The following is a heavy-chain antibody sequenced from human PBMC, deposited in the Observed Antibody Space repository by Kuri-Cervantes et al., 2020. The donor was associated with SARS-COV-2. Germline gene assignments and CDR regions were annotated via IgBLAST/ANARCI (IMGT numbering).Heavy chain of an antibody. D-gene: IGHD3-3*01. CDR3: ARDSLRGIFGVVIIDY. Sequence: GGSLRLSCAASGFTFSSYGMHWVRQAPGKGLEWVSSISSSSSYIYYADSVKGRFTISRDNAKNSLYLQMNSLRAEDTAVYYCARDSLRGIFGVVIIDYWGQGTLVTVSS. V-gene: IGHV3-21*01. CDR1: GFTFSSYG. CDR2: ISSSSSYI. J-gene: IGHJ4*02.